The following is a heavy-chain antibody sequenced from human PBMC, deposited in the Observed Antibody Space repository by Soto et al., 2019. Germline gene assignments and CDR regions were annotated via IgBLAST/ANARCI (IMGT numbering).Heavy chain of an antibody. D-gene: IGHD3-22*01. CDR1: GYTFTSSG. V-gene: IGHV1-18*01. Sequence: QVQLVQSGAEVKKPGASVKVCCKASGYTFTSSGMSWVRQAPGQGLEWMGWISAHTGSSEYAQRCQGRVTLTTVSSTSTAYMELRSLRSDDTAVYYCARAFFYQGSDSRGYSFDAFDFWGPGKLVTVSS. CDR2: ISAHTGSS. J-gene: IGHJ3*01. CDR3: ARAFFYQGSDSRGYSFDAFDF.